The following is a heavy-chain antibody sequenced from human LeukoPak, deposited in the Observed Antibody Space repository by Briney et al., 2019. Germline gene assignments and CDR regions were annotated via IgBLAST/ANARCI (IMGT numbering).Heavy chain of an antibody. CDR1: GYTFTDYY. J-gene: IGHJ4*02. CDR2: INPNSGGT. V-gene: IGHV1-2*02. D-gene: IGHD1-26*01. Sequence: GASVKVSCKGSGYTFTDYYVHWVRQAPGQGLEWMGWINPNSGGTNSAQKFQGRVTMTRDTSVSILYMELRSLRSDDTAVYYCARQVGATTGYGYWGQGTLVTVSS. CDR3: ARQVGATTGYGY.